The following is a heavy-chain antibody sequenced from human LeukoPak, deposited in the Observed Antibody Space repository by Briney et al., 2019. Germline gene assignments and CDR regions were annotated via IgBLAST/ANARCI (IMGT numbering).Heavy chain of an antibody. D-gene: IGHD2-2*01. V-gene: IGHV3-30*04. Sequence: PGGSLRLSCAASGFTFSSYAMHWVRQAPGKGLEWVAVISYDGSNKYYADSVKGRFTISRDNSKNTLYLQMNSLRAEDTAVYYCARASGYCSSTSCYDDYWGQGTLVTVSS. CDR2: ISYDGSNK. CDR3: ARASGYCSSTSCYDDY. CDR1: GFTFSSYA. J-gene: IGHJ4*02.